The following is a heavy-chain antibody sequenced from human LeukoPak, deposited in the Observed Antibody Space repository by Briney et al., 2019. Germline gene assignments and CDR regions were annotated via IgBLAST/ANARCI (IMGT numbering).Heavy chain of an antibody. CDR3: ARRAGAYSHPYDY. CDR2: IYSDNT. Sequence: GVSLRLSCTVSGFTVSSNSMSWVRQAPGKGLEWVSFIYSDNTHYSDSVKGRFTISRDNSKNTLYLQMNSLRAEDTAVYYCARRAGAYSHPYDYWGQGTLVTVSS. CDR1: GFTVSSNS. D-gene: IGHD4/OR15-4a*01. V-gene: IGHV3-53*01. J-gene: IGHJ4*02.